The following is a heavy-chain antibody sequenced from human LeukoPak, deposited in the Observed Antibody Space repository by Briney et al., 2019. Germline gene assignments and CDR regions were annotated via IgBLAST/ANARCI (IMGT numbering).Heavy chain of an antibody. Sequence: GGSLRLSCDASGFIFSGYWMSWVRQAPGKGLVWVSRINIDGSSGSYADSVEGRFTISRDNAKNTLYLQMNSLRAEDTAVYYCTREVSGSLYFDYWGQGTLVTVSS. CDR1: GFIFSGYW. CDR2: INIDGSSG. CDR3: TREVSGSLYFDY. J-gene: IGHJ4*02. D-gene: IGHD1-26*01. V-gene: IGHV3-74*01.